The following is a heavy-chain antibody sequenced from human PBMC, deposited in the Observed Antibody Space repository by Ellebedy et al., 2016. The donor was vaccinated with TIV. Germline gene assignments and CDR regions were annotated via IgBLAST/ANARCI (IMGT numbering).Heavy chain of an antibody. CDR1: GFTFSTAW. CDR2: IKSKTDGGTT. D-gene: IGHD3-10*01. V-gene: IGHV3-15*01. J-gene: IGHJ6*02. Sequence: GGSLRLXXAASGFTFSTAWMSWVRQAPGKVLEWVGRIKSKTDGGTTDYAAPVKGRFTISSDDSKNTLYLQMNSLKTEDTAVYYCTTVDYGSGSYVNYYYGMDVWGQGTTVTVSS. CDR3: TTVDYGSGSYVNYYYGMDV.